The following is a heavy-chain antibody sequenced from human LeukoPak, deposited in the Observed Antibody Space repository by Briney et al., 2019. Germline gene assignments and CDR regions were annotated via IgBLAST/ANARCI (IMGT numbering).Heavy chain of an antibody. CDR2: IYYSGST. D-gene: IGHD3-22*01. J-gene: IGHJ4*02. CDR1: GGSITIDSYC. CDR3: ARHEDFDSSGYYYPAFDY. Sequence: SETLSLTCTVSGGSITIDSYCWGWIRQPPGKGLEWIGHIYYSGSTYYNPSLKSRVTISVDTSKNQFSLKLSSVTAADTAVYYCARHEDFDSSGYYYPAFDYWGQGTLVTVSS. V-gene: IGHV4-39*01.